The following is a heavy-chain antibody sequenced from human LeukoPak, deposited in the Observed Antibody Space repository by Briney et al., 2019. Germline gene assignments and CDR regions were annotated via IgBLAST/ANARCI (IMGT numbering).Heavy chain of an antibody. CDR2: IYYSGST. CDR3: ARSSSVGATTSFDY. J-gene: IGHJ4*02. V-gene: IGHV4-39*07. CDR1: SFTSYW. Sequence: SFTSYWIGWIRQPPGKGLEWIGSIYYSGSTYYNPSLKSRVTISVDTSKNQFSLKLSSVTAADTAVYYCARSSSVGATTSFDYWGQGTLVTVSS. D-gene: IGHD1-26*01.